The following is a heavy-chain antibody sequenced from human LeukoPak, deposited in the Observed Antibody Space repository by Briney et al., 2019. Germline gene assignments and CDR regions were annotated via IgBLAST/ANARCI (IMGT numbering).Heavy chain of an antibody. CDR2: ISGSGGST. J-gene: IGHJ4*02. CDR1: GFTFSSYA. V-gene: IGHV3-23*01. Sequence: GGSLRLSCAASGFTFSSYAMSWVRQAPGKGLEWVSAISGSGGSTYYADSVKGRFTISRDNSKNTLYLQMNSLRAEDTAVYYCAKDPLGWGDMYYFDYWGQGTLVTVSS. D-gene: IGHD3-16*01. CDR3: AKDPLGWGDMYYFDY.